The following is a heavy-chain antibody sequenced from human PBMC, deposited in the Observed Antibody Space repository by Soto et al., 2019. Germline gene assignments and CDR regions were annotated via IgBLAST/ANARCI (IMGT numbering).Heavy chain of an antibody. V-gene: IGHV3-33*01. Sequence: PGGSLRLSCAASGFTFSSYGMHWVRQAPGKGLEWVAVIWYDGSNKYYADSVKGRFTISRDNSKNTLYLQMNSLRAEDTAVYYCARDAVIAYYYDSSGFPDYWGQGMLVTVSS. J-gene: IGHJ4*02. CDR2: IWYDGSNK. D-gene: IGHD3-22*01. CDR1: GFTFSSYG. CDR3: ARDAVIAYYYDSSGFPDY.